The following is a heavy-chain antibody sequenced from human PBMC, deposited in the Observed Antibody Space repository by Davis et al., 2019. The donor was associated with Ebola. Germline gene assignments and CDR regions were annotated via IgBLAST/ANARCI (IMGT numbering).Heavy chain of an antibody. J-gene: IGHJ4*02. CDR3: ARGRRYCSSTSCFLFDY. CDR1: GFPCSCYW. D-gene: IGHD2-2*01. CDR2: IKQDGSEK. V-gene: IGHV3-7*03. Sequence: GESLKTSCAASGFPCSCYWLSWVRPAPGKGLGWVANIKQDGSEKYYVDSVKGRFTISRDNAKNSLYLQMNSLRAEDTAVYYCARGRRYCSSTSCFLFDYWGQGTLVTVSS.